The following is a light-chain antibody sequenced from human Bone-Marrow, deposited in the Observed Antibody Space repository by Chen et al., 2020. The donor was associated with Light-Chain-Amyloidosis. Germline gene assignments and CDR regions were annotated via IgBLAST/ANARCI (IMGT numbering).Light chain of an antibody. J-gene: IGLJ2*01. CDR3: QSADSSGTYEVI. CDR2: RDT. V-gene: IGLV3-25*03. CDR1: DLPTKY. Sequence: SYELTQPPSVSVSHGQTARITCSGDDLPTKYAYWYQQKPGQAPVLVIHRDTERPSGISERFSGSSSGTTATLTTSGVQAEDEADYHCQSADSSGTYEVIFGGGTKLTV.